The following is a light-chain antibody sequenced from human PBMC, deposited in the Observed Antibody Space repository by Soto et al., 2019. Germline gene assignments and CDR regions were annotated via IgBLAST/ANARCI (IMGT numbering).Light chain of an antibody. CDR3: QKYNSAPLT. J-gene: IGKJ4*01. CDR2: AAS. Sequence: DVQMTQSPSSLSASVGDRVTITCRASHGIAPYLAWFQQKPGKVPKLLIYAASTLQSGVPSRFSGSGSGADFTLTISSLQPEDVGTYYCQKYNSAPLTFGGGTKVEIK. CDR1: HGIAPY. V-gene: IGKV1-27*01.